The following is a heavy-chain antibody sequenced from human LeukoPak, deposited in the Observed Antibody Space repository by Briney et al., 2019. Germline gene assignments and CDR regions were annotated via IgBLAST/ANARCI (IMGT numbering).Heavy chain of an antibody. Sequence: GGSLRLSCAASGFTFSSYGMHWVRQAPGKGLEWVAVIWYDGSNKYYADSVKGRFTISRDNSKNTLYPQMNSLGAEDTAVYYCARDDSGYYYWGQGTLVTVSS. D-gene: IGHD3-9*01. CDR2: IWYDGSNK. CDR1: GFTFSSYG. J-gene: IGHJ4*02. CDR3: ARDDSGYYY. V-gene: IGHV3-33*01.